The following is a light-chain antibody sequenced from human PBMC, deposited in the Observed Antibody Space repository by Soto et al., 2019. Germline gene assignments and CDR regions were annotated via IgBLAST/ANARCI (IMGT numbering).Light chain of an antibody. CDR1: GSDVGGYDY. Sequence: QSVLTQPASVSGSPGQSITISCTGTGSDVGGYDYVSWYQHHPGKAPKLMIYAVSNRPSGVSNRFSGSKSGNTASLTISGLQADDESDYYCASNARTTTDVFPTAPKVPV. J-gene: IGLJ1*01. CDR2: AVS. CDR3: ASNARTTTDV. V-gene: IGLV2-14*01.